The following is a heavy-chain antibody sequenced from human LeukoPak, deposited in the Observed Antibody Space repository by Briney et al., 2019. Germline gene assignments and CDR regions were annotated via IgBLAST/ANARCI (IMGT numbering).Heavy chain of an antibody. V-gene: IGHV3-21*01. CDR2: INTVSTYI. D-gene: IGHD3-22*01. CDR1: GFTFSSYS. Sequence: KPGGSLRLSCAASGFTFSSYSFNWVRQAPGKGLEWVSSINTVSTYIYYADSVRGRFTISRDNAKDSLWPQMNSLRAEDSGFYYCARLRRNSDRSGFYYYYDYWGQGTLVTVSS. J-gene: IGHJ4*02. CDR3: ARLRRNSDRSGFYYYYDY.